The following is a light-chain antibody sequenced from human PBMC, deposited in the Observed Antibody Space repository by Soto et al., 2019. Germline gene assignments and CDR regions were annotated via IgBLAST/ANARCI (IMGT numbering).Light chain of an antibody. J-gene: IGKJ5*01. CDR2: AAS. V-gene: IGKV1-39*01. Sequence: DIQMTQSPSSLSASVGYRVTITCRSSQNISSYLNWYQQKPGKAPKLLIYAASSLQSGVPSRFSGSGSGTEFTLTISSLQSEDFAVYYCQQYNNWPLITFGQGTRLEIK. CDR3: QQYNNWPLIT. CDR1: QNISSY.